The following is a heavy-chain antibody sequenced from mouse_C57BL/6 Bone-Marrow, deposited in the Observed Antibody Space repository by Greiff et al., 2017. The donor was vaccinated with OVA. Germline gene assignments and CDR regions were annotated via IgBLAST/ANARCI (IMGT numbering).Heavy chain of an antibody. D-gene: IGHD2-4*01. CDR3: AAIYYDYDKGAMDY. J-gene: IGHJ4*01. Sequence: QVQLQQSGPELVKPGASVKISCKASGYAFSSSWMNWVKQRPGKGLEWIGRIYPGDGDTNYNGKFKGKATLTADKSSSTAYMQLSSLTSEDSAVYFCAAIYYDYDKGAMDYWGQGTSVTVSS. V-gene: IGHV1-82*01. CDR1: GYAFSSSW. CDR2: IYPGDGDT.